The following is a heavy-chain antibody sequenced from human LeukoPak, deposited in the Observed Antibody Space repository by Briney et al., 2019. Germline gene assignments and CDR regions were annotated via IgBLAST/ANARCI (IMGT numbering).Heavy chain of an antibody. CDR1: GGSISSYY. CDR2: IYYSGST. V-gene: IGHV4-59*01. J-gene: IGHJ4*02. D-gene: IGHD6-13*01. Sequence: SETLSLTCTVSGGSISSYYWSWIRQPPGKGLEWIGCIYYSGSTNYNPSLKSRVTISVDTSKNQFSLKLSSVTAADTAVYYCVRSYSSSWYGRPYFDYWGQGTLVTVSS. CDR3: VRSYSSSWYGRPYFDY.